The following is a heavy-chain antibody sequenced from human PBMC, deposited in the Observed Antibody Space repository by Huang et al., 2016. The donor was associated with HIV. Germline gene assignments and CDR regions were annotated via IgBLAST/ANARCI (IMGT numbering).Heavy chain of an antibody. CDR2: IFPGNSNP. CDR3: AIHDSNDFTFDD. Sequence: EVQLVQSGVEVKKPGESLKISCKGSGFSFTSYWIGWGRQLPGKGLAWIGIIFPGNSNPFYDPAFQGQVTISADKYTRTAYLQWSSLKASDSAIYYCAIHDSNDFTFDDWGQGTLVAVSS. J-gene: IGHJ4*02. CDR1: GFSFTSYW. V-gene: IGHV5-51*03. D-gene: IGHD5-18*01.